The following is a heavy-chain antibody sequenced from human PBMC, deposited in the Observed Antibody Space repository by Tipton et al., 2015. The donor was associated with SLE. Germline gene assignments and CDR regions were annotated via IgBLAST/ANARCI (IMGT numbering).Heavy chain of an antibody. J-gene: IGHJ3*02. CDR3: AAYNSGSHAFHI. Sequence: TLSLTCTVSGVSMRSKTYYWGWIRQPPGTGLEWIGEINHSATTVYNPSLESRVTMSVDTSKNHVSLNLSSVTAADTAVYYCAAYNSGSHAFHIWGQGTMVTVSS. D-gene: IGHD6-19*01. CDR1: GVSMRSKTYY. CDR2: INHSATT. V-gene: IGHV4-39*07.